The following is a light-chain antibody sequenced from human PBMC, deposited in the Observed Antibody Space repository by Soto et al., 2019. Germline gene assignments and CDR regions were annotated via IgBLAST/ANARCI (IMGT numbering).Light chain of an antibody. J-gene: IGKJ1*01. CDR3: QQYNNWPPTWT. CDR2: AVS. V-gene: IGKV3-15*01. Sequence: LMTQSPATLSLSPGESATLSCRDSQSVSNNLAWYQQKTGQAPRLLIYAVSYRPTGIPARFSGSGSGTEFTLNINSLQSEDFAVYYCQQYNNWPPTWTFGQGTKVDIK. CDR1: QSVSNN.